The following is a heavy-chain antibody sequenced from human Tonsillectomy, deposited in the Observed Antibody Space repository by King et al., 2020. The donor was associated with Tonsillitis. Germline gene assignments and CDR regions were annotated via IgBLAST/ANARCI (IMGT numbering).Heavy chain of an antibody. D-gene: IGHD3-3*01. CDR1: GGSISRYY. V-gene: IGHV4-59*01. Sequence: VQLQESGPGLVKPSETLSLTCIVSGGSISRYYWGWIRQSPGKGLEWIGFIDYSVSTNYNPSLKSRVTISVDTSKNQFSLKVSSVTAADTAVYYCARDFGDFWSGNWFDPWGQGTLVTVSS. CDR2: IDYSVST. CDR3: ARDFGDFWSGNWFDP. J-gene: IGHJ5*02.